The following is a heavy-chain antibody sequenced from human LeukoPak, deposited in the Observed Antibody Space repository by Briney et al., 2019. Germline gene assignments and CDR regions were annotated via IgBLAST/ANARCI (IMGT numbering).Heavy chain of an antibody. Sequence: SETLSLTCSVSGGSISGSYWNWIRQPPGKGLEWIGYVSYSGSTNYNPSLKSRVTISVDTSKNQFSLKLSSVTAADTAVYYCARSDGYGLVDIWGQGTMVTVSS. CDR1: GGSISGSY. CDR3: ARSDGYGLVDI. V-gene: IGHV4-59*01. J-gene: IGHJ3*02. CDR2: VSYSGST. D-gene: IGHD3-10*01.